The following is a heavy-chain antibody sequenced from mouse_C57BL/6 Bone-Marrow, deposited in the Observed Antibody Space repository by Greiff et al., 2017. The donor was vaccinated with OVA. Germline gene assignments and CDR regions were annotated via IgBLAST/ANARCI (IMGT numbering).Heavy chain of an antibody. CDR1: GYSITSGYY. CDR2: ISYDGSN. V-gene: IGHV3-6*01. CDR3: ARDLGLITTVVADYFDY. J-gene: IGHJ2*01. D-gene: IGHD1-1*01. Sequence: EESGPGLVKPSQSLSLTCSVTGYSITSGYYWNWIRQFPGNKLEWMGYISYDGSNKYNAPLKNRISITRDTAKNQFFLELNSVTTEDTATYYCARDLGLITTVVADYFDYWGQGTTLTVSS.